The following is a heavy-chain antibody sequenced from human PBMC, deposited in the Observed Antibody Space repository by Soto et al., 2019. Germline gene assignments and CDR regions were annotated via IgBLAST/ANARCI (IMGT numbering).Heavy chain of an antibody. J-gene: IGHJ4*02. CDR2: ISHSGTT. Sequence: QVQLQESGPGLVKPSGTLFLTCAVSGGSISDNWWSWVRQPPGKGLEWIGAISHSGTTYYTPSLRSRVVILVDKSASQISLTLSSVPAADTAVYYCARHVAVPRTRGFDYWGPGTRVAVSS. CDR1: GGSISDNW. D-gene: IGHD2-21*01. V-gene: IGHV4-4*02. CDR3: ARHVAVPRTRGFDY.